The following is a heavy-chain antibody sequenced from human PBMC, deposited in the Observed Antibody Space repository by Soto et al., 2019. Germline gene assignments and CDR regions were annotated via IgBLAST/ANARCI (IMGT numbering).Heavy chain of an antibody. CDR3: VSSARTDFYYMDV. Sequence: PGGSLRLSCAASGFTLSGYAMDWVRQAPGKGLEYVSGISSNGVGTYYANSVQGRFTISRDNSKNTVYLQMGSLRPEEMAVYYCVSSARTDFYYMDVWGKGNTVTVSS. J-gene: IGHJ6*03. CDR2: ISSNGVGT. D-gene: IGHD6-6*01. V-gene: IGHV3-64*01. CDR1: GFTLSGYA.